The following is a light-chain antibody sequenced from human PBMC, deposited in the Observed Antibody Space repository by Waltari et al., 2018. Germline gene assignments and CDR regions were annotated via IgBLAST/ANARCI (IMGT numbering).Light chain of an antibody. CDR2: WAS. Sequence: DIVMTQSPDSLAVSLGERATINCKSSQSVLYSSNNVNYLAWYQQKPGQPPKLLISWASTRESGVPDRFSGSGSGTDFTLTISSLQAEDVAVYYCQQFYSTPYTFGQGTKLEIK. CDR3: QQFYSTPYT. J-gene: IGKJ2*01. V-gene: IGKV4-1*01. CDR1: QSVLYSSNNVNY.